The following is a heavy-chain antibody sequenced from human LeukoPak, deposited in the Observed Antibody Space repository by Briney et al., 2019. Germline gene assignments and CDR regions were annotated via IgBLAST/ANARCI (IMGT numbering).Heavy chain of an antibody. D-gene: IGHD6-19*01. CDR2: TYYRSKWYN. Sequence: SQTLSLTCAISGDSVSSYSATWNWIRQSPSRGLEWLGRTYYRSKWYNDYAASVKSRITIKPDTSKNQFSLQLNSVTPEDTAVYYCARDGMAVAVGYFDLWGRGTLVTVSS. V-gene: IGHV6-1*01. CDR1: GDSVSSYSAT. CDR3: ARDGMAVAVGYFDL. J-gene: IGHJ2*01.